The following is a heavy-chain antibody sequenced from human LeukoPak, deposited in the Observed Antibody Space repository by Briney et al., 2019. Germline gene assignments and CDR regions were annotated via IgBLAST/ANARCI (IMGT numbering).Heavy chain of an antibody. CDR2: INPNSGGT. CDR3: ARDHSPIAVAGTVAYYYYGMDV. V-gene: IGHV1-2*02. D-gene: IGHD6-19*01. CDR1: GYTFTGYY. Sequence: GASVKVSCKASGYTFTGYYMHWVRQAPGQGLEWMGWINPNSGGTNYAQKFQGRVTMTRDTSISTAYMELSRLRSDDTAVYYCARDHSPIAVAGTVAYYYYGMDVWGQGTTVTVSS. J-gene: IGHJ6*02.